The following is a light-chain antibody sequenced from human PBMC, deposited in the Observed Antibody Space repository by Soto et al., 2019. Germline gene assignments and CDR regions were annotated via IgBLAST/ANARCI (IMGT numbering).Light chain of an antibody. CDR1: QISGKH. V-gene: IGKV1-39*01. J-gene: IGKJ5*01. CDR3: QQSYTSPTT. Sequence: DIQMTQSPSFLSASVGDRVTITCRASQISGKHLNWYQQKPGKAPKFLIYGASTLQSGVPSRFTGSGSGTDFTLTVNSLQAEDFATYYCQQSYTSPTTFGQGTRLEI. CDR2: GAS.